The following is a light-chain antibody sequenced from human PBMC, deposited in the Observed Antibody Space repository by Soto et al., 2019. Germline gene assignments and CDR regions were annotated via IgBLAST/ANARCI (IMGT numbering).Light chain of an antibody. CDR1: QNVDTF. Sequence: DIVLTQSPGTLSLSPGERASLSCRASQNVDTFLAWYQQRPGQAPRLLMYDASHRAAGIPARFSGSGSGTDFTLTITSLEPEDVAVYYCQQYNNWPPYTFGGGTKVDIK. J-gene: IGKJ4*01. CDR2: DAS. V-gene: IGKV3-11*01. CDR3: QQYNNWPPYT.